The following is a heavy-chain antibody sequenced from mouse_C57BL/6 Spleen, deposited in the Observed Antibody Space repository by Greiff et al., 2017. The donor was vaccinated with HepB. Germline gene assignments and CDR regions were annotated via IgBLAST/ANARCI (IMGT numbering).Heavy chain of an antibody. D-gene: IGHD1-1*01. J-gene: IGHJ2*01. CDR1: GFNIKNTY. Sequence: EVKVVESVAELVRPGASVKLSCTASGFNIKNTYMHWVKQRPEQGLEWIGRIDPANGNTKYAPKFQGKAPITADTSSNTAYLQLSSLTSEDTAISYCARGYYGSSYVFDYWGQGTTLTVSS. CDR3: ARGYYGSSYVFDY. CDR2: IDPANGNT. V-gene: IGHV14-3*01.